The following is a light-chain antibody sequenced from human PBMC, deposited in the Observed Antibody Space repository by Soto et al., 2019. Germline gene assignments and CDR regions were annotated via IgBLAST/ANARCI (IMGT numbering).Light chain of an antibody. Sequence: DIQMTQSPSSLSASIGDRVTITCRASQTVNTYLHWYQQKPGKAPKLLIYAASNLQSGVPSRFSGSGSGTNFTLSLNSLQPEDIATYYCQQYENLPTFGQGTRLEI. CDR3: QQYENLPT. CDR2: AAS. V-gene: IGKV1-39*01. J-gene: IGKJ5*01. CDR1: QTVNTY.